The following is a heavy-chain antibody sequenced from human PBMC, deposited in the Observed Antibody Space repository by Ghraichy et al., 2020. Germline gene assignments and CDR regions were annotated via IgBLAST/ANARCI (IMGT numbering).Heavy chain of an antibody. Sequence: GESLNISCKGSGYSFTSYWIGWVRQMPGKGLEWMGIIYPGDSDTRYSPSFQGQVTISADKSISTAYLQWSSLKASDTAMYYCARTTSGSSYYYYYGMDVWGQGTTVTVSS. D-gene: IGHD1-26*01. CDR1: GYSFTSYW. V-gene: IGHV5-51*01. CDR3: ARTTSGSSYYYYYGMDV. CDR2: IYPGDSDT. J-gene: IGHJ6*02.